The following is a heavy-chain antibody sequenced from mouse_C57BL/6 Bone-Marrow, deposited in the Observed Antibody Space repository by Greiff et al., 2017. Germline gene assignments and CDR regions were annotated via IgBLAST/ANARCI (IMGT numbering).Heavy chain of an antibody. V-gene: IGHV1-81*01. CDR1: GYTFTSYG. D-gene: IGHD2-5*01. CDR2: IYPRSGNT. CDR3: ARGGFDYSKPFAY. J-gene: IGHJ3*01. Sequence: VQGVESGAELARPGASVKLSCKASGYTFTSYGISWVKQRTGQGLEWIGEIYPRSGNTYYNEKFKGKATLTADKSSSTAYMELRSLTSEDSAVYFCARGGFDYSKPFAYWGQGTLVTVSA.